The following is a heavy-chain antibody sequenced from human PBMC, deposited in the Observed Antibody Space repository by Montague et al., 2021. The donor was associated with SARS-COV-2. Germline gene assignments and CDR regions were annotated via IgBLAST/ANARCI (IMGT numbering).Heavy chain of an antibody. CDR1: GGSISSYYW. J-gene: IGHJ4*02. CDR2: IYWDDGK. Sequence: TLSLTCTVSGGSISSYYWSWIHQPPGKALEWLVRIYWDDGKFYSTSLKARLTISKDTSKNQVVLTMTNMDPADTATYYCARSYYDILTAYYTPFDYWGQGTLVTVSS. V-gene: IGHV2-70*16. CDR3: ARSYYDILTAYYTPFDY. D-gene: IGHD3-9*01.